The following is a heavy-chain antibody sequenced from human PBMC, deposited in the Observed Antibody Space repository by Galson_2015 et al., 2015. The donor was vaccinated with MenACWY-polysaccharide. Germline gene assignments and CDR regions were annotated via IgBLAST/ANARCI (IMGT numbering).Heavy chain of an antibody. CDR1: AYTFADYT. V-gene: IGHV1-3*01. D-gene: IGHD6-13*01. J-gene: IGHJ4*02. Sequence: SVKVSCKASAYTFADYTLHWVRQAPGQRLEWLGWITSANGNTRYSQKLQGRVTITRDTSASTAYMELSSLASDDTAVYYCARDSGIAGADDYWGQGTLVTVSS. CDR2: ITSANGNT. CDR3: ARDSGIAGADDY.